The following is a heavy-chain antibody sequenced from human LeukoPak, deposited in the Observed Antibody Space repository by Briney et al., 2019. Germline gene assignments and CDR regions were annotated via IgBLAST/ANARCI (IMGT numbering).Heavy chain of an antibody. CDR2: ISRDGTTT. V-gene: IGHV3-74*01. CDR3: ARDGVGASHDY. Sequence: PGGSLRLSCAASGFTSSTYWMHWVRQTPGHGRVWVSRISRDGTTTTYADSVKGRFTISRDNAKNTLYLEMNSLRAEDTAVYFCARDGVGASHDYWRQGTLVTVSS. D-gene: IGHD1-26*01. CDR1: GFTSSTYW. J-gene: IGHJ4*02.